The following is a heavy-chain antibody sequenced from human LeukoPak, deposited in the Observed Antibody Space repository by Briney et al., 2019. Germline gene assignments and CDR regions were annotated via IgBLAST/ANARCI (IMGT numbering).Heavy chain of an antibody. V-gene: IGHV3-53*01. CDR1: GFTVSSTY. CDR3: ASRHCSGGGCYFAGADPFDY. J-gene: IGHJ4*02. CDR2: IYSGGNI. D-gene: IGHD2-15*01. Sequence: GGSLRLSCAASGFTVSSTYMSWVRQAPGKGLEWVSVIYSGGNIYYIDSVKGRFTISRDTSKNTLYLQMNSLRAEDTAVYFCASRHCSGGGCYFAGADPFDYWGQGTLVTVSS.